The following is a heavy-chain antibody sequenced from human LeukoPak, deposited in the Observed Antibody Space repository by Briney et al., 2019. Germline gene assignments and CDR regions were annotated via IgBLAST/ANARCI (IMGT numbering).Heavy chain of an antibody. Sequence: ASVKVSCKASGGTFSSYAISWVRQAPGQGLEWMGGIIPIFGTANYAQKFQGRVTITTDESTSTAYMELSSLRSENTAVYYCARERQELQGARGVYYYYMDVWGKGTTVTVSS. J-gene: IGHJ6*03. D-gene: IGHD1-7*01. CDR1: GGTFSSYA. V-gene: IGHV1-69*05. CDR3: ARERQELQGARGVYYYYMDV. CDR2: IIPIFGTA.